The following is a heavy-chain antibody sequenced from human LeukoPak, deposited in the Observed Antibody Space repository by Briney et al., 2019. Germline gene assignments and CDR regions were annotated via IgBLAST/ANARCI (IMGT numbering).Heavy chain of an antibody. CDR1: GFTFSSYA. V-gene: IGHV3-23*01. CDR2: ISGSGGST. J-gene: IGHJ4*02. Sequence: PGGSLRLSCAASGFTFSSYAMSWVRQAPGKGLEWVSAISGSGGSTYYAGSVKGRFTISRDNSKNTLYLQMNSLRAEDTAVYHCAKGGSNAAYGRKSGIDYWGQGTLVTVSS. D-gene: IGHD3-10*01. CDR3: AKGGSNAAYGRKSGIDY.